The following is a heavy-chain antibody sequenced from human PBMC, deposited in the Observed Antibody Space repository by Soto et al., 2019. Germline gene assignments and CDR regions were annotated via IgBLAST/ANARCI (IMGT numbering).Heavy chain of an antibody. D-gene: IGHD6-19*01. J-gene: IGHJ4*02. CDR1: GFNFSSYA. CDR3: AKRYSSGWSPDY. CDR2: ISGGGGNT. Sequence: PGGSLRLSCAASGFNFSSYAMSWVRQAPGKGLEGVSAISGGGGNTYYADSVKGRFTISRDNSKNMVYLQMNSLRAEDTAVYYCAKRYSSGWSPDYWGQGTLVTVSS. V-gene: IGHV3-23*01.